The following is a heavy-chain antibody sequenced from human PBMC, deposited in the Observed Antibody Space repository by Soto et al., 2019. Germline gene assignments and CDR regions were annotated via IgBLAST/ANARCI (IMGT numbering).Heavy chain of an antibody. D-gene: IGHD3-22*01. J-gene: IGHJ4*02. CDR2: ISNDGSVT. CDR3: ARALARYYDSSGYYAIPAY. V-gene: IGHV3-74*01. Sequence: EVQLVESGGGLVQPGGSLRLSCAVSGFTFSNYWMHWVRQAPGKGLVWVSRISNDGSVTTYADSVKGRFTISRDNSKNTMYLQVNSLRAEDTAVYYCARALARYYDSSGYYAIPAYWGQGTLVTVSS. CDR1: GFTFSNYW.